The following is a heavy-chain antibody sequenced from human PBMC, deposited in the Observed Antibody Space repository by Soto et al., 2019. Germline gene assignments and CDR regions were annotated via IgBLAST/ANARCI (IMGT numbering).Heavy chain of an antibody. CDR2: IYYSGST. J-gene: IGHJ6*03. Sequence: SETLSLTCTVSGGSISSSSYYWGWIRQPPGKGLEWIGSIYYSGSTYYNPSLKSRVTISVDTSKNQFSLKLSSVTAADTAVYYCASPRYCSSTSCYGNYYYYMDVWGKGTTVTVSS. V-gene: IGHV4-39*01. CDR3: ASPRYCSSTSCYGNYYYYMDV. CDR1: GGSISSSSYY. D-gene: IGHD2-2*01.